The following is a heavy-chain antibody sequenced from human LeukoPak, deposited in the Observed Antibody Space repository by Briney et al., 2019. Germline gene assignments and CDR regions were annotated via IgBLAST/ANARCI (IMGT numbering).Heavy chain of an antibody. D-gene: IGHD7-27*01. CDR1: GFTFSSYG. J-gene: IGHJ6*03. Sequence: PGGSLRLSCAASGFTFSSYGMDWVRQAPGKGLEWVAFIWFDGSNKYYADSVKGRFTCSRDNSKNTLYLEMNSLRAEDTAVYYCARDRGDFYYMDVWGKGTTVTVSS. CDR2: IWFDGSNK. CDR3: ARDRGDFYYMDV. V-gene: IGHV3-33*01.